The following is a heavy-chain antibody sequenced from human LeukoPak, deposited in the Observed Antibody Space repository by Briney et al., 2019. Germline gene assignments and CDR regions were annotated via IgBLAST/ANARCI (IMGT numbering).Heavy chain of an antibody. D-gene: IGHD3-22*01. V-gene: IGHV4-59*08. CDR3: ARLYDSSGYYYASMDV. CDR1: GGSISGYY. CDR2: IHYSGST. Sequence: SETLSLTCSVSGGSISGYYWSWIRQPPGKGLEWIGYIHYSGSTHYNPSLKSRVTISVDTSKNQFSLKLSSVTAADTAVYYCARLYDSSGYYYASMDVWGKGTTVTISS. J-gene: IGHJ6*03.